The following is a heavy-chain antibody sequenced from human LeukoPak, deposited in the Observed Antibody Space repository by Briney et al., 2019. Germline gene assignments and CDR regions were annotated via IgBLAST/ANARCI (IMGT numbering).Heavy chain of an antibody. CDR2: VRDNGEN. CDR1: GGSINALY. CDR3: ARQPANTAAFDV. Sequence: TPSETLSLTCSVSGGSINALYWSWIRQPPGKGLEWIAYVRDNGENNYNPSLKSRVAISLDTANSQISLRLNFVTAADTAIYYCARQPANTAAFDVWGQGTMVTVSS. D-gene: IGHD5-18*01. V-gene: IGHV4-59*08. J-gene: IGHJ3*01.